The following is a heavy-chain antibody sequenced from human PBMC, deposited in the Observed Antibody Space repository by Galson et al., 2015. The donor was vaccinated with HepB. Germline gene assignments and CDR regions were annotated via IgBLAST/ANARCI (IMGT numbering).Heavy chain of an antibody. J-gene: IGHJ5*02. CDR3: ARGGWYGRWWFDP. V-gene: IGHV4-59*01. CDR2: IYYSGST. D-gene: IGHD6-19*01. Sequence: ETLSLTCTVSGGSISSYYWSWIRQPPGKGLEWIGYIYYSGSTNYNPSLKSRVTISVDTSKNQFSLKLSSVTAADTAVYYCARGGWYGRWWFDPWGQGTLVTVSS. CDR1: GGSISSYY.